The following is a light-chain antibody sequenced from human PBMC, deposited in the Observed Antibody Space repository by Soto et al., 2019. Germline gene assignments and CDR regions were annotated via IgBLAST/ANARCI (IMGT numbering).Light chain of an antibody. CDR2: DTF. CDR3: QQYGSSPRT. CDR1: QSVNSGY. J-gene: IGKJ1*01. V-gene: IGKV3-20*01. Sequence: EIVLTQSPGTLSLSPGERATLSCRASQSVNSGYLAWYQHTPGQAPRLLIYDTFTRATGIPDRFSGSWSGTDITLTSSGQEPEYFAVFYCQQYGSSPRTFGQGTKVEIK.